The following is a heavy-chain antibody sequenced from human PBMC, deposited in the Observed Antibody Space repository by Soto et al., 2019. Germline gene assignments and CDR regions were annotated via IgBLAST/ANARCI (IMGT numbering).Heavy chain of an antibody. J-gene: IGHJ6*02. CDR3: AKDGPGGYCSSTSCYYYYYVIDV. CDR1: GFTFSSYG. V-gene: IGHV3-30*18. CDR2: ISYDGSNK. D-gene: IGHD2-2*01. Sequence: QVQLVESGGGVVQPGRSLRRSCAASGFTFSSYGMHWVRQAPGKGLVWVAVISYDGSNKYYADSVKGRFTIFRNNSKNTLYLKMNSLRAEDTAVYYCAKDGPGGYCSSTSCYYYYYVIDVWGQGTTVTVSS.